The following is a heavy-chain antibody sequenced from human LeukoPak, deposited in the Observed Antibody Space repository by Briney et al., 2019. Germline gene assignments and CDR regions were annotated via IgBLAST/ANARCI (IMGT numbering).Heavy chain of an antibody. CDR1: GGTFSSYA. CDR2: IIPIFGTA. D-gene: IGHD2-2*01. J-gene: IGHJ5*02. V-gene: IGHV1-69*05. Sequence: ASVKVSCKASGGTFSSYAISWVRQAPGQGLEWMGRIIPIFGTAHYAQKFQGRVTITTDESTSTAYMELSSLRSEDTAVYYCARERDCSSTSCYDPWGQGTLVTVSS. CDR3: ARERDCSSTSCYDP.